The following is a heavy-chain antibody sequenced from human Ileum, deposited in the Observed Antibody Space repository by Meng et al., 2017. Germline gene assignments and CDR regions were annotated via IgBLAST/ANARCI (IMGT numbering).Heavy chain of an antibody. D-gene: IGHD2-15*01. Sequence: GESLKISCAASGFTFSSYAMHWVRQAPGKGLEWVAVISYDGSNKYYADSVKGRFTISRDNSKNTLYLQMNSLRAEDTAVYYCARDLYCSGGSCYYYWGQGKRVTGSS. CDR1: GFTFSSYA. V-gene: IGHV3-30*04. CDR3: ARDLYCSGGSCYYY. J-gene: IGHJ4*02. CDR2: ISYDGSNK.